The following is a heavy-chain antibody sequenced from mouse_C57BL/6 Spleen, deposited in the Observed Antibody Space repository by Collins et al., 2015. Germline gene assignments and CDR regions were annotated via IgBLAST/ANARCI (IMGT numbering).Heavy chain of an antibody. J-gene: IGHJ3*01. CDR3: ARGAY. Sequence: QVQLQQSGAELVKPKASVTISCKASGYAFSTYWMNWVKQRPGEGLQWIGQIYPGDGDTNYNGKFRAKAALTTDKSSSTAYMQLSSLTSEDSAVYFCARGAYWGQGTLVTVSA. CDR2: IYPGDGDT. V-gene: IGHV1-80*01. CDR1: GYAFSTYW.